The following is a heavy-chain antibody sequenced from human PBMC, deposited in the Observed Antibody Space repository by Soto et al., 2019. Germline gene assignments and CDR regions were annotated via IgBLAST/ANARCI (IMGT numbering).Heavy chain of an antibody. J-gene: IGHJ6*01. CDR2: IYPGDSDT. CDR3: ARQSFSKLSGMEV. Sequence: VESLKISFEFCGYSFTSYLICFVLQMPGKGLEWVGIIYPGDSDTRYSPSFQGQVTISADKSISTAYLQWSSLKASDTAMYYCARQSFSKLSGMEVCGQGPTVNVYS. V-gene: IGHV5-51*01. D-gene: IGHD1-7*01. CDR1: GYSFTSYL.